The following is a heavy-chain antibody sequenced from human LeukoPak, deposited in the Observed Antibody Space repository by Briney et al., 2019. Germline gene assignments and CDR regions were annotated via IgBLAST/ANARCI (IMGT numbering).Heavy chain of an antibody. CDR1: GFTFSSNA. J-gene: IGHJ4*02. D-gene: IGHD3-10*01. Sequence: PGGSLRLSCAASGFTFSSNAMSWVRQAPGKGLEWVSGISGSGGSTYYADSVKGRFTISRDNSKNTLYLQMNSLRAEDTAVYYCAKPYYYGSGSYFNFDYWGQGTLVTVSS. V-gene: IGHV3-23*01. CDR3: AKPYYYGSGSYFNFDY. CDR2: ISGSGGST.